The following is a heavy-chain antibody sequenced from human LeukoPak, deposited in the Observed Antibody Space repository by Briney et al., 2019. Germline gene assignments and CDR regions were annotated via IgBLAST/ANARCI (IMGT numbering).Heavy chain of an antibody. V-gene: IGHV3-74*01. J-gene: IGHJ4*02. CDR1: EFTFGDYW. CDR2: INTDGSSP. CDR3: ARGTAATAGIDY. D-gene: IGHD6-13*01. Sequence: SGGSLRLSCAASEFTFGDYWMHWVRQAPGKGLVRVSHINTDGSSPTYGDSAKGRFTVSRDNAKNTLFLQMNRLRVEDTAVYYCARGTAATAGIDYWGQGTLVTVSS.